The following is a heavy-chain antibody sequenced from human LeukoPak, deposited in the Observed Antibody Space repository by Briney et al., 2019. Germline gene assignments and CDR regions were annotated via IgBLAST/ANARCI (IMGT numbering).Heavy chain of an antibody. CDR2: MNPYNGDT. Sequence: VASVKVSCKASGFTFTSYGIIWVRQATGQGPEWMGWMNPYNGDTAYGQKFQGRVSFTRDISISTAYMELSSLRSEDTAVYYCARYISGDAFDIWGQGTMVTVSS. V-gene: IGHV1-8*01. CDR1: GFTFTSYG. J-gene: IGHJ3*02. CDR3: ARYISGDAFDI. D-gene: IGHD1-26*01.